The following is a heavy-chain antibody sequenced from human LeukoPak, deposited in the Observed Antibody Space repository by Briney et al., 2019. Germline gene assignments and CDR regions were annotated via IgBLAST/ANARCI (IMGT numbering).Heavy chain of an antibody. CDR3: ARGGTYPFDY. Sequence: TGGSLRLSCAASGFTFSNYCMHWVRQAPGKGLVWVSRVHSDGRSTNYADSVKGRFTISRDNAKNTLYLQMNSLRVEDTAVYYCARGGTYPFDYWGRGTLVTVSS. D-gene: IGHD1-26*01. J-gene: IGHJ4*02. CDR2: VHSDGRST. V-gene: IGHV3-74*01. CDR1: GFTFSNYC.